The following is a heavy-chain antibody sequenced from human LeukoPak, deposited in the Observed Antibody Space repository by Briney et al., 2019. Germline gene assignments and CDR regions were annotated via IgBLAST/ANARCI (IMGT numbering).Heavy chain of an antibody. V-gene: IGHV3-21*01. CDR3: ARYPVDTAMVPFYYYYMDD. D-gene: IGHD5-18*01. Sequence: GGSLRLSCAASGFTFSSYSMNWVRQAPGKGLEWVSSISSSSYIYYADSVKGRFTISRDNAKNSLYLQMNSLSAEDTAVYYCARYPVDTAMVPFYYYYMDDWGKGTTVTVSS. CDR1: GFTFSSYS. CDR2: ISSSSYI. J-gene: IGHJ6*03.